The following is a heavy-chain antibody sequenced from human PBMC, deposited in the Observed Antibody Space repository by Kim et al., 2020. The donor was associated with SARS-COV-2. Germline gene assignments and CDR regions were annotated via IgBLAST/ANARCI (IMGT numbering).Heavy chain of an antibody. CDR2: IYYSGTN. CDR3: ARLGGVFDWVPH. D-gene: IGHD3-9*01. V-gene: IGHV4-39*01. Sequence: SETLSLTCTVSGGSISSSTDYWGWIRQSPGKGLEWIGSIYYSGTNYYNPSLESRVTISVDASKNQFSLKVRSVTAAATAVYYCARLGGVFDWVPHWGLGTRVTVSS. J-gene: IGHJ1*01. CDR1: GGSISSSTDY.